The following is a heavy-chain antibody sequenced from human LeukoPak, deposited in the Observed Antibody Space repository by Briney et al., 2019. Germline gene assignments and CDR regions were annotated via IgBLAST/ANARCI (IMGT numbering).Heavy chain of an antibody. V-gene: IGHV4-4*07. CDR1: GGSISSYY. Sequence: SETLSLTCTVSGGSISSYYWSWIRQPAGKGLEWIGRIYTSGSTNYNPSLKSRVTMSVDTSKNQFSLKLSSVTAADTAVYYCARYCSSTSCRSWFDPWGQGTLVTVSS. D-gene: IGHD2-2*01. J-gene: IGHJ5*02. CDR3: ARYCSSTSCRSWFDP. CDR2: IYTSGST.